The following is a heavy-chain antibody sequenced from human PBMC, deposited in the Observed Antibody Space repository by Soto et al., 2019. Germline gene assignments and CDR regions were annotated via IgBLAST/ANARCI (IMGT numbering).Heavy chain of an antibody. Sequence: ASVKVSWKASGYAFTGYYMHWVLQAPGQGLEWMGWINPNSGGTNYAQKFQGWVTMTRDTSISTAYMELSRLRSDDTAVYYCARSLYCSGGSCSGGVNYYGMDVWGQGTTVTVSS. CDR1: GYAFTGYY. J-gene: IGHJ6*02. V-gene: IGHV1-2*04. CDR2: INPNSGGT. CDR3: ARSLYCSGGSCSGGVNYYGMDV. D-gene: IGHD2-15*01.